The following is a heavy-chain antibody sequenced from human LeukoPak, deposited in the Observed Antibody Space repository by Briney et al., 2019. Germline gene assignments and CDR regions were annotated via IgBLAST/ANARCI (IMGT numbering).Heavy chain of an antibody. Sequence: SVKVSCTASGGTFISYAISWVRQAPGQGLEWMGGIIPIFGTANYAQKFQGRVTITADESTSTAYMELSSLRSEDTAVYYCARDHCSSTSCPPYYYGMDVWGQGTTVTVSS. J-gene: IGHJ6*02. D-gene: IGHD2-2*01. CDR1: GGTFISYA. CDR2: IIPIFGTA. CDR3: ARDHCSSTSCPPYYYGMDV. V-gene: IGHV1-69*13.